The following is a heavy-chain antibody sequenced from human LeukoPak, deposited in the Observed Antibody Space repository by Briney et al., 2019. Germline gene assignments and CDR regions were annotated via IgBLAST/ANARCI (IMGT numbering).Heavy chain of an antibody. D-gene: IGHD2-15*01. J-gene: IGHJ4*02. V-gene: IGHV3-23*01. CDR2: ISGSGGST. Sequence: PGGSLRPSCAASGFTFSSYAMSWVHQAPGKGLEWVSAISGSGGSTYYADSVKGRFTISRDNSKNTLYLQMNSLRAEDTAVYYCRAVVVAAAVVYYFDYWGQGTLVTVSS. CDR3: RAVVVAAAVVYYFDY. CDR1: GFTFSSYA.